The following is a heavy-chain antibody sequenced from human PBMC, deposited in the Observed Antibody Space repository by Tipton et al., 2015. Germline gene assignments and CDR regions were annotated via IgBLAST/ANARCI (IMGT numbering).Heavy chain of an antibody. CDR1: GYSFTSYW. Sequence: VQLVQSGAEVKKPGESLKISCKGSGYSFTSYWIGWVRQMPGKGLEWMGIIYPGDSDTRYSPSFQGQVTISADKSISTAYLQWSSLKASDTAMYYCARQGPTYYYDSSGPPFDPWGQGTLVTVSS. CDR2: IYPGDSDT. CDR3: ARQGPTYYYDSSGPPFDP. J-gene: IGHJ5*02. V-gene: IGHV5-51*01. D-gene: IGHD3-22*01.